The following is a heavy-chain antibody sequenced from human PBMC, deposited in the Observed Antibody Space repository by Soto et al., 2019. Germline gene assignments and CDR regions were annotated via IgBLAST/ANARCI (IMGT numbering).Heavy chain of an antibody. CDR1: GFTFSSYG. J-gene: IGHJ6*02. Sequence: HPGGSLRLSCAASGFTFSSYGMHWVRQAPGKGLEWVAVISYDGSNKYYADSVKGRFTISRDNSKNTLYLQMNSLRAEDTAVYYCAKDGASYYYNGMDVWGQGTTVTVSS. D-gene: IGHD3-10*01. V-gene: IGHV3-30*18. CDR2: ISYDGSNK. CDR3: AKDGASYYYNGMDV.